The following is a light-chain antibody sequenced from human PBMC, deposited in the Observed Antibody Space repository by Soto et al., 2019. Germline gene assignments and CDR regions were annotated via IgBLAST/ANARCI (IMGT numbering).Light chain of an antibody. J-gene: IGKJ5*01. Sequence: ETVLTKSPATLSLSPGERATLSCRTSQSISRYLAWYQQKPGQAPRLLIYDASNTATGIPARFSVSGSGTDFTLPISSLEPEDFAVYYCQQRSNWPPITVGQGTRLEI. CDR1: QSISRY. V-gene: IGKV3-11*01. CDR3: QQRSNWPPIT. CDR2: DAS.